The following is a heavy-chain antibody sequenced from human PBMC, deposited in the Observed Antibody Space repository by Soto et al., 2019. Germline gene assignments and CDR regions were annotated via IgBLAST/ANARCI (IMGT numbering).Heavy chain of an antibody. Sequence: EVQLVESGGGLVQPGGSLRLSCAASGFTFSSYWMHWVRQSPGKGLVWVSRINSDGSSTSYADSVKGRFTISRDNAKNTLYLQMNSLRAEDTAVYYCARERGKAAAVHFDYWGQGTLVTVSS. V-gene: IGHV3-74*01. CDR3: ARERGKAAAVHFDY. J-gene: IGHJ4*02. D-gene: IGHD6-13*01. CDR1: GFTFSSYW. CDR2: INSDGSST.